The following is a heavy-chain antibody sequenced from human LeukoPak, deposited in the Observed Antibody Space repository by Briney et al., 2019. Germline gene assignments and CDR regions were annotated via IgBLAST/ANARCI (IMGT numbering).Heavy chain of an antibody. CDR1: GYSFTSYW. Sequence: GDSLKISCKGSGYSFTSYWIGWVRQMPGKGLEWMGIIYPGDSDTRYSPSFQGQVTISADKSISTAYLQWSGLKASDTAMYYCARRSDYGDLHNAFDIWGQGTMVTVSS. V-gene: IGHV5-51*01. CDR3: ARRSDYGDLHNAFDI. J-gene: IGHJ3*02. D-gene: IGHD4-17*01. CDR2: IYPGDSDT.